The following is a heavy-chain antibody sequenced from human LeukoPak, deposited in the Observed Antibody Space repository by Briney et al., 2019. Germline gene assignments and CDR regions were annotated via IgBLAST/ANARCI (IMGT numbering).Heavy chain of an antibody. CDR2: ISGSGGST. J-gene: IGHJ6*03. D-gene: IGHD4-23*01. CDR3: AKDSRYPGGYYYYMDV. CDR1: GGTFSSYA. Sequence: GASVKVSCKASGGTFSSYAMSWVRQAPGKGLEWVSAISGSGGSTYYADSVKGRFTISRDNSKNTLYLQMNSLRAEDTAVYYCAKDSRYPGGYYYYMDVWGKGTTVTVSS. V-gene: IGHV3-23*01.